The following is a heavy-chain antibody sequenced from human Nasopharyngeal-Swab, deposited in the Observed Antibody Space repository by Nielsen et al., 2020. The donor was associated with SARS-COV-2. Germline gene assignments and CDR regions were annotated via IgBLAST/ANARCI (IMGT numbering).Heavy chain of an antibody. CDR3: AKDRDSGDDSEEYYHYYGMDV. D-gene: IGHD5-12*01. V-gene: IGHV3-23*01. J-gene: IGHJ6*02. CDR1: GFTFSNFA. Sequence: GGSLRLSCAASGFTFSNFAMSWVRQAPGKGLEWVSVISGDSDSTYYTDSVRGRFTISRDNSKNTLNLQMNNLRAEDTAIYYCAKDRDSGDDSEEYYHYYGMDVLGQGAPVTVSS. CDR2: ISGDSDST.